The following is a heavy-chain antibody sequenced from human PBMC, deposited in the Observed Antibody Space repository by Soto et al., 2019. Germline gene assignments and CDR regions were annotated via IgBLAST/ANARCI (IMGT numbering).Heavy chain of an antibody. CDR1: GFTFSSYG. J-gene: IGHJ3*02. CDR3: ARGGGVLMVYATAFDI. Sequence: QVQLVESGGGVVQPGRSLRLSCAASGFTFSSYGLHWVRQAPGKGLEWVAVIWYDGSNKYYADSVKGRFTISRDNSKDTLYLQMNSLRAEDTAVYYCARGGGVLMVYATAFDIWGQGTMVTVSS. CDR2: IWYDGSNK. V-gene: IGHV3-33*01. D-gene: IGHD2-8*01.